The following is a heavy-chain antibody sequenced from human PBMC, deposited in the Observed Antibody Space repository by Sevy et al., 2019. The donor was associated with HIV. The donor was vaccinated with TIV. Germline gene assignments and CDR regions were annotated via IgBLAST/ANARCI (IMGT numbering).Heavy chain of an antibody. CDR3: AREETISIAAQEWFDP. CDR2: TYYRSKWYN. D-gene: IGHD6-6*01. V-gene: IGHV6-1*01. CDR1: GDSVSSNSAA. J-gene: IGHJ5*02. Sequence: KQSQTLSLTCAISGDSVSSNSAAWNWIRQSPSRGLEWLGRTYYRSKWYNDYAVSVESRITINPDTSKNQFSLQLNSVTPEDTAVYYCAREETISIAAQEWFDPWGQGTLVTVSS.